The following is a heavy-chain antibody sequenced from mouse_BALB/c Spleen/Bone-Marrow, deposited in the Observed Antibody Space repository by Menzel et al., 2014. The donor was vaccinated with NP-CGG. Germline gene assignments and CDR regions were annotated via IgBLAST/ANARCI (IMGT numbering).Heavy chain of an antibody. CDR1: GYSFTGYF. V-gene: IGHV1-20*02. J-gene: IGHJ1*01. CDR3: ARVTTDWYFDV. Sequence: VQLQQSGPELVKPGASVKISCKASGYSFTGYFMNWVIQSHGKSLEWIGRINPYNGDSFYNQKFKGKATLTVDKSSSTAHMEFRSLASEDSAVYYCARVTTDWYFDVWGAGTTVTVSS. CDR2: INPYNGDS. D-gene: IGHD1-1*01.